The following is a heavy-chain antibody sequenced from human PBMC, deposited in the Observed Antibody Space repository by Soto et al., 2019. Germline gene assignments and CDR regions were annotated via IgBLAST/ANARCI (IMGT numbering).Heavy chain of an antibody. J-gene: IGHJ6*02. CDR3: ARGSYGMDV. V-gene: IGHV4-38-2*01. Sequence: SLTCAVSGYSISSGYYWGWIRQPPGKGLEWIGSIYYSGSTYYNPSLKSRVTTSVDTSKNQFSLKLSSVTAADTAVYYCARGSYGMDVWGQGTTVTVS. CDR2: IYYSGST. D-gene: IGHD3-10*01. CDR1: GYSISSGYY.